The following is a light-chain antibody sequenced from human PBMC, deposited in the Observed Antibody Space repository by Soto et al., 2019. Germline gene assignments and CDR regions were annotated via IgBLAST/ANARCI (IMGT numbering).Light chain of an antibody. CDR3: SSYAGSSTYV. CDR2: EVS. J-gene: IGLJ1*01. Sequence: QSALTQPPSAYGSPGQSVTISCTGTSSDVGGYDYVSWYQQHPGKAPKLMIYEVSKRPSGVPDRFSGSKSGNTASLTVSGLQAEDEADYYCSSYAGSSTYVFGTGTKLTVL. V-gene: IGLV2-8*01. CDR1: SSDVGGYDY.